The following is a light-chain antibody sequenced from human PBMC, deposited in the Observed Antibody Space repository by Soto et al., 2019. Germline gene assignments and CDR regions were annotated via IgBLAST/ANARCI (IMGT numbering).Light chain of an antibody. CDR2: AAS. V-gene: IGKV1-39*01. CDR3: QQSYSTRLT. J-gene: IGKJ4*01. Sequence: DIQITQSTSSLSASVGDRVTITCRASQSISSYLNWYQQKPGKAPKLLIYAASSLQSGVPSRFSGSGSGTDFTLTISSLQPEDFATYYCQQSYSTRLTFGGGTKVDIK. CDR1: QSISSY.